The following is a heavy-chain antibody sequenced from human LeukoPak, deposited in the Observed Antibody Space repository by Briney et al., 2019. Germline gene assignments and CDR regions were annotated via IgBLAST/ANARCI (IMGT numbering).Heavy chain of an antibody. Sequence: PSETLSLTCAVYGGSFSGYYWSWIRQPPGKGLEWIGEINHSGSTNYNSSLKSRVTISVDTSKNQFSLKLSSLTAADTAVYYCAREREQRFFRMDVWGQGTTVTVSS. J-gene: IGHJ6*02. CDR2: INHSGST. V-gene: IGHV4-34*01. D-gene: IGHD3-3*01. CDR3: AREREQRFFRMDV. CDR1: GGSFSGYY.